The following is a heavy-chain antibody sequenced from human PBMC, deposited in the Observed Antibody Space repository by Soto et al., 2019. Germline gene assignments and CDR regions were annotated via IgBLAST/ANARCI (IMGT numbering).Heavy chain of an antibody. CDR2: INPFDGSR. Sequence: ASVKACCKASGYILTSYYIQWVRQDTGQGLEWMGWINPFDGSRMFAQSFQGRVTMTRDTSTSTVYMEVSSLRSEDTAVYYCSRVDPGETSPFDHWGQGTLVTVSS. D-gene: IGHD3-10*01. CDR1: GYILTSYY. CDR3: SRVDPGETSPFDH. J-gene: IGHJ4*02. V-gene: IGHV1-46*03.